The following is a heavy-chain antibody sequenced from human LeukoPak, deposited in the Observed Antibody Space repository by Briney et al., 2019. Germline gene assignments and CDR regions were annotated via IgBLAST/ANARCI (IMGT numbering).Heavy chain of an antibody. CDR2: VSGSGSST. V-gene: IGHV3-23*01. CDR1: GFTLRNYV. D-gene: IGHD6-19*01. J-gene: IGHJ6*04. Sequence: GGSLRLSCAASGFTLRNYVMTWVRQAPGKELEWVSSVSGSGSSTHYADSVKGRFTISTDKSKNTLYLQMNSLRSEDAAVYYCAKERRLGGIAVAGTLDVWGKGTTVTVSS. CDR3: AKERRLGGIAVAGTLDV.